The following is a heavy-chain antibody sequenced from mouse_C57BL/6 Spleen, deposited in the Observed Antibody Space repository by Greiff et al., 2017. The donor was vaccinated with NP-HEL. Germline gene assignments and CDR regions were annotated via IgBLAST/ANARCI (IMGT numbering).Heavy chain of an antibody. Sequence: QVQLQQSGAELVMPGASVKLSCKASGYTFTSYWMHWVKQRPGQGLEWIGEIDPSDSYTNYNQKFKGKSTLTVDKSSSTAYMQLSSLTSEDSAVYCGARGYYGRVYFDYWGQGTTLTVSS. CDR1: GYTFTSYW. D-gene: IGHD1-1*01. J-gene: IGHJ2*01. V-gene: IGHV1-69*01. CDR3: ARGYYGRVYFDY. CDR2: IDPSDSYT.